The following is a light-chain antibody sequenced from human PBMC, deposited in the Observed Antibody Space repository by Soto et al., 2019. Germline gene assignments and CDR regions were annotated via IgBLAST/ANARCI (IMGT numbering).Light chain of an antibody. J-gene: IGKJ2*01. V-gene: IGKV1-5*01. CDR3: QQYSSYWNT. Sequence: DVHLTQSPSTLSAYVGDRVTITCRANQSVTTWLAWYQQKPGTAPKLLICDASNLEAGVPSRFSGSGSGTEFTLTITSLQPNDCATYYCQQYSSYWNTFGQGTKVDIK. CDR2: DAS. CDR1: QSVTTW.